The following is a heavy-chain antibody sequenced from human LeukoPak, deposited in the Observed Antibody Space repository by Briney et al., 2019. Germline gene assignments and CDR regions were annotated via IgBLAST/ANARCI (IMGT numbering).Heavy chain of an antibody. Sequence: KSGGSLRLSCAASGFTFSNYGMNWVRQAPGEGLEWVLSISSSSSYIYYADSVKGRFTISRDNAKNSLYLQMNSLRAEDTAVYYCARDGSYSPFDYWGQGTLVTVSS. CDR2: ISSSSSYI. J-gene: IGHJ4*02. V-gene: IGHV3-21*01. CDR3: ARDGSYSPFDY. D-gene: IGHD1-26*01. CDR1: GFTFSNYG.